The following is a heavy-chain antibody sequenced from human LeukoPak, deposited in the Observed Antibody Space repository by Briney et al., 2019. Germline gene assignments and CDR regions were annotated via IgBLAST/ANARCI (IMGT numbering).Heavy chain of an antibody. V-gene: IGHV3-30*03. CDR3: ARGTSIAAADP. CDR1: GFTFSSYG. Sequence: GGSLRLSCAASGFTFSSYGMPWVRQAPGKGLEWVAVISYDGSNKYYADSVKGRFTISRDNSKNTLYLQMNSLRAEDTAVYYCARGTSIAAADPWGQGTLVTVSS. D-gene: IGHD6-13*01. CDR2: ISYDGSNK. J-gene: IGHJ5*02.